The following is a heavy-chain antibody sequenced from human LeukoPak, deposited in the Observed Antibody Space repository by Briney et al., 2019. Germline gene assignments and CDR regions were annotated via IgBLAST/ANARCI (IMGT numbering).Heavy chain of an antibody. J-gene: IGHJ3*02. D-gene: IGHD4-11*01. Sequence: GGSLRLSCAASGFTVSSNYMSWVRQAPGKGLEWVANIKQDGSEKYYVDSVKGRFTISRDNAKNSLYLQMNSLSAEDTAVYYCARAQKYSYDAFDIWGQGTMVTVSS. V-gene: IGHV3-7*01. CDR3: ARAQKYSYDAFDI. CDR2: IKQDGSEK. CDR1: GFTVSSNY.